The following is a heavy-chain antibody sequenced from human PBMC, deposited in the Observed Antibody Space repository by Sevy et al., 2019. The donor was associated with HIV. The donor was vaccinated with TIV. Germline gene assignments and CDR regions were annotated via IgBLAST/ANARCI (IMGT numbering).Heavy chain of an antibody. CDR2: IKSKTDGGTT. CDR3: TTDSKKRGLSALFDY. CDR1: GFTFSNAW. Sequence: GGSLRLSCAASGFTFSNAWMSWVRQAPGKGLEWVGRIKSKTDGGTTDYAAPVKGRFTILRDYSKNKLYLQKNSLKTQDTAIYYCTTDSKKRGLSALFDYWGQGTLVTISS. V-gene: IGHV3-15*01. J-gene: IGHJ4*02. D-gene: IGHD3-10*01.